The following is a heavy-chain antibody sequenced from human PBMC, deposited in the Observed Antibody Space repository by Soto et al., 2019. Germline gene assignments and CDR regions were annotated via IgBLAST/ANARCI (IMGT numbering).Heavy chain of an antibody. CDR1: GFTFSSYE. J-gene: IGHJ3*02. Sequence: GGSLRLSCAASGFTFSSYEMNWVRQAPGKGLEWVSYISSSGSTIYYADSVKGRFTISRDNAKNSLYLQMNSLRAEDTAVYYCARDWDSKDIVVVPAANDAFDIWGQGTMVTVSS. V-gene: IGHV3-48*03. CDR3: ARDWDSKDIVVVPAANDAFDI. CDR2: ISSSGSTI. D-gene: IGHD2-2*01.